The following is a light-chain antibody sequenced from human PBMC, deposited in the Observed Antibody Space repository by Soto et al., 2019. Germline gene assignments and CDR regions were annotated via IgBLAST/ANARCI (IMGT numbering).Light chain of an antibody. V-gene: IGLV2-14*01. J-gene: IGLJ2*01. CDR2: EVS. CDR1: SSDIGNYDF. Sequence: QSVLTQPASVSGSPGQSITIPCTGTSSDIGNYDFVSWYQQVPGTAPKAMIYEVSSRPSGVSNRFSGSKSGNTASLTISGLQGEDEAYYYCSSYTTSTSFFLFGGGTKVTVL. CDR3: SSYTTSTSFFL.